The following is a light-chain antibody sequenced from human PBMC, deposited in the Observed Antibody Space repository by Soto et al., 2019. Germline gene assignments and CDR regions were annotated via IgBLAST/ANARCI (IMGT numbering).Light chain of an antibody. CDR2: LNSDGSH. CDR1: NGHNSYA. V-gene: IGLV4-69*01. J-gene: IGLJ3*02. Sequence: QSVLTQSPSASASLGASVKLTCTLSNGHNSYAIAWHQQQPEKGPRYLMKLNSDGSHTKGDGIPDRFSGSSSGAERYLTISSLQSEDEADYYCQTWGTGIQVFGGGTKVTVL. CDR3: QTWGTGIQV.